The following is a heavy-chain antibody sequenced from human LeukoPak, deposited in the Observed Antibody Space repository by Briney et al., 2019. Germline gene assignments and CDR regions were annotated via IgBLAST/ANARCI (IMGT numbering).Heavy chain of an antibody. V-gene: IGHV3-23*01. CDR3: ASRYCSSSTSCYAEDAFDI. Sequence: GGSLRLSCLASKFTFNNYAMTWVRQAPGKGLEWVSSISGSGDNMDYAASVQGRFTISRDNSKNTLYLQMNSLRSEDTAVYYCASRYCSSSTSCYAEDAFDIWGQGTMVTVSS. CDR1: KFTFNNYA. D-gene: IGHD2-2*01. CDR2: ISGSGDNM. J-gene: IGHJ3*02.